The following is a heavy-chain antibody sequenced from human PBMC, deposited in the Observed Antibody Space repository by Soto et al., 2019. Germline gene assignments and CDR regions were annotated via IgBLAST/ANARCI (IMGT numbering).Heavy chain of an antibody. D-gene: IGHD3-10*01. Sequence: ADTLSLTCTVSGGSISSYYWSWIRQPPGKGLEWIGYIYYSGSTNYNPSLKSRVTISVDTSKNQFSLKLSSVTAADTAVYYCARLWGSGSYTHLDYWGQGTLVTVSS. CDR2: IYYSGST. V-gene: IGHV4-59*08. J-gene: IGHJ4*02. CDR3: ARLWGSGSYTHLDY. CDR1: GGSISSYY.